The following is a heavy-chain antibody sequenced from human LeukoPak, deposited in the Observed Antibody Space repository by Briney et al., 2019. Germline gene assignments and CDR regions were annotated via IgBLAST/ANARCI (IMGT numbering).Heavy chain of an antibody. Sequence: PGVSLRLSCAASGFTFSSYAMHWVRQAPGKGLEYVSAIRSNGGSTYYANSVKGRFTISRDNSKNTLYLQMGSLRAEDMAVYYCARGTAAARDAFDIWGQGTMVTVSS. CDR3: ARGTAAARDAFDI. D-gene: IGHD6-13*01. J-gene: IGHJ3*02. V-gene: IGHV3-64*01. CDR1: GFTFSSYA. CDR2: IRSNGGST.